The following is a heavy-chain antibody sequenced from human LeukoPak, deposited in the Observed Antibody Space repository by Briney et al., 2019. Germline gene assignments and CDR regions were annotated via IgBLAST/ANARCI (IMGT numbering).Heavy chain of an antibody. CDR1: GFTFSSYA. CDR2: ISGSGADT. V-gene: IGHV3-23*01. CDR3: AKDTTTHTVTMHYFDY. D-gene: IGHD4-17*01. Sequence: PGGSLRLSCAGSGFTFSSYAMSWVRQAPGRGLEWVSAISGSGADTYYADSVKGRFTISRDNSKNTLFLQMNSLRAEDTAVYYCAKDTTTHTVTMHYFDYWGQGSLVTVSS. J-gene: IGHJ4*02.